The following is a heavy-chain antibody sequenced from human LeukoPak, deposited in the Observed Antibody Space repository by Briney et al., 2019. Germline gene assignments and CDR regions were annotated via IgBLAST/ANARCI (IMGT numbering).Heavy chain of an antibody. CDR2: ISAYNGNT. D-gene: IGHD5-12*01. J-gene: IGHJ6*03. CDR3: ARGGGSGYDYYYYYMDV. V-gene: IGHV1-18*01. CDR1: GYTFTSYG. Sequence: ASVKVSCKASGYTFTSYGISWVRQAPGQGLEWMGWISAYNGNTNYAQKLQGRVTMTTDTSTSTAYMELRSLRSDDTAVYYCARGGGSGYDYYYYYMDVWGKGTAVTVSS.